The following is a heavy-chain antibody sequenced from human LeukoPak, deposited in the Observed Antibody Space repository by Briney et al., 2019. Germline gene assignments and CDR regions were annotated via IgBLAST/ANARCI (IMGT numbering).Heavy chain of an antibody. CDR2: IYYSGST. J-gene: IGHJ4*02. D-gene: IGHD6-6*01. CDR3: ARSSSSLDFDY. CDR1: GGSISSYY. Sequence: PSETLSLTCTVSGGSISSYYWSWIRQPPGKGLEWIGYIYYSGSTNYNPSLKSRVTISVDTSKNQFSLKLSSVTAADTAVYYCARSSSSLDFDYWGQGTLVTVSS. V-gene: IGHV4-59*08.